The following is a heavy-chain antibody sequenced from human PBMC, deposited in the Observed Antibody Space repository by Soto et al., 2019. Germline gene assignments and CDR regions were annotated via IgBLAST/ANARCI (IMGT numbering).Heavy chain of an antibody. CDR2: INPNSGGT. V-gene: IGHV1-2*04. J-gene: IGHJ4*02. Sequence: QVQLVQSGAEVKKPGASVKVSCKASGYTFTGYYMHWVRQAPGQGLEWMGWINPNSGGTNYAQKFQGWVTMTRDTSISTAYMELSMMRSDDTAVYYCARDARGDEAPMDYWGQGTLVTVSS. CDR1: GYTFTGYY. CDR3: ARDARGDEAPMDY. D-gene: IGHD3-10*01.